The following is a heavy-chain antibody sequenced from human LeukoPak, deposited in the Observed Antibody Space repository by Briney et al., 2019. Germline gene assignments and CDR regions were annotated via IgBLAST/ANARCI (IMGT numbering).Heavy chain of an antibody. D-gene: IGHD6-19*01. J-gene: IGHJ6*03. CDR3: ARLAYSSDWSGYYYMDV. Sequence: SETLSLTCTVSGGSISSSSYYWGWIRQPPGKGLEWIGSIYYSGSTYYSPSLKSRVTLSVDTSKNQFSLKLSSVTAADTAVYYCARLAYSSDWSGYYYMDVWGIGATVTISS. CDR2: IYYSGST. V-gene: IGHV4-39*01. CDR1: GGSISSSSYY.